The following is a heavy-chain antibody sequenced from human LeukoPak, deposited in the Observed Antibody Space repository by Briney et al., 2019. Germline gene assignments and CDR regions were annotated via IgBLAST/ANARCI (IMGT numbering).Heavy chain of an antibody. J-gene: IGHJ4*02. CDR1: GFTFSSYA. CDR3: AKATSYSSSGFYFDY. CDR2: ISGSGGST. D-gene: IGHD6-6*01. V-gene: IGHV3-23*01. Sequence: GGSLRLSCAASGFTFSSYAMSWVRQAPGKGLEWVSAISGSGGSTYYADSVKGRFTISRDNSKNTLYLQMNSLRAEDTAVYYCAKATSYSSSGFYFDYWGQGTLVTVSS.